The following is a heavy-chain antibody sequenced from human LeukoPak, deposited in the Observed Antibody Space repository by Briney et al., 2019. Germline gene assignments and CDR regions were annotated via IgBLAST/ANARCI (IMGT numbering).Heavy chain of an antibody. J-gene: IGHJ4*02. CDR1: GYTFTGYY. D-gene: IGHD5-12*01. Sequence: ASVKVSCKASGYTFTGYYMHWVRQPPGQGLEWMGWINPNSGGTNYAQKFQGRVTMTRDTSISTAYMELSRLRSDDTAVYYCVRARSAYDYPFDYWGQGTLVTVSS. V-gene: IGHV1-2*02. CDR3: VRARSAYDYPFDY. CDR2: INPNSGGT.